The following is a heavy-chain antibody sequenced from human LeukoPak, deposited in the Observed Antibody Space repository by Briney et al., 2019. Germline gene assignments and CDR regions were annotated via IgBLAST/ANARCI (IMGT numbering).Heavy chain of an antibody. CDR2: ISAYNGNT. CDR1: GYTFTSYG. CDR3: ARVKYGSGSRYYFDY. D-gene: IGHD3-10*01. V-gene: IGHV1-18*01. Sequence: ASVKVSCKASGYTFTSYGISWVRQAPGQGLEWMGWISAYNGNTNYAQKLQGRVTMTTDTSTSTAYMELRSLRSDDTAVYYCARVKYGSGSRYYFDYWGQGTLVTVSS. J-gene: IGHJ4*02.